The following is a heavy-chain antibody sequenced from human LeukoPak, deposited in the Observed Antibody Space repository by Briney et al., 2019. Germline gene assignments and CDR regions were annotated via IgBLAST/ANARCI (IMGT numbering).Heavy chain of an antibody. Sequence: GGSLRLSCAASGFTFTNYAMNWVRQAPGKGLQWVAIISFDGTNEYYADSVKGRLTISRDNAKNTLYLQVNSLRAEDTARYYCARDIGRGGFDYWGQGTLVTVS. D-gene: IGHD3-10*01. V-gene: IGHV3-30-3*01. J-gene: IGHJ4*02. CDR3: ARDIGRGGFDY. CDR2: ISFDGTNE. CDR1: GFTFTNYA.